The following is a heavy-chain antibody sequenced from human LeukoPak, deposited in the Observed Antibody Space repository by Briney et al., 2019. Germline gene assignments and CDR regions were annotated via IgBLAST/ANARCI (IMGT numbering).Heavy chain of an antibody. CDR3: ARRRYYDSSGYLE. V-gene: IGHV4-39*01. J-gene: IGHJ1*01. CDR1: GDSVSRSGSY. CDR2: IHYSGRT. Sequence: PSETLSLTCTIFGDSVSRSGSYWDWIRQPPGKGLEWIGTIHYSGRTYYSPSLKSRVTLSVDMSNNQFSLTLSSVTAADTALYFCARRRYYDSSGYLEWGQGTLVTVSS. D-gene: IGHD3-22*01.